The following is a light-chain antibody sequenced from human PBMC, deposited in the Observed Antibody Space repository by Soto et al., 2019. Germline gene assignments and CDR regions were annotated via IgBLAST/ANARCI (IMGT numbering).Light chain of an antibody. Sequence: EIVMTQSPATLSVSPGERATLSCRASQSVGSDLAWYQQKPGQAPRLLIYGASTRATDMPGTFSGRGSGTEFTLTISSLRPEDFAVYYCQQYRSWPRTFGQGTKVDIK. V-gene: IGKV3-15*01. J-gene: IGKJ1*01. CDR3: QQYRSWPRT. CDR2: GAS. CDR1: QSVGSD.